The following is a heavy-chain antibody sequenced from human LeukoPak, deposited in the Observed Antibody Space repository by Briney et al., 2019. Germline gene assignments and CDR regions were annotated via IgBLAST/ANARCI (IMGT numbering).Heavy chain of an antibody. V-gene: IGHV3-23*01. Sequence: GGSLRLSCAAPGFAFSSFAMGWVRQSPGKGLEWLSTINGGGNTTFYSDSVKGRFTISRDNSKNTLYLHMDSLRPDDTAMYYCTKELHVAVAVADYYYFYMDVWGRGTAVTVSS. CDR3: TKELHVAVAVADYYYFYMDV. D-gene: IGHD6-19*01. CDR2: INGGGNTT. CDR1: GFAFSSFA. J-gene: IGHJ6*03.